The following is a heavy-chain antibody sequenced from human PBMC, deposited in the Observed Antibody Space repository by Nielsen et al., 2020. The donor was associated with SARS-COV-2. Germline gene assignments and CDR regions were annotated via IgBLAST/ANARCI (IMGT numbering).Heavy chain of an antibody. J-gene: IGHJ4*02. V-gene: IGHV3-7*01. CDR3: ARWRLWFGELYFDY. CDR2: IKQDGSEK. CDR1: GFTFSSYW. Sequence: GESLKISCAASGFTFSSYWMSWVRQAPGKGLEWVANIKQDGSEKYYVDSVKGRFTISRDNAKNSLYLQMNSLRAEDTAVYYCARWRLWFGELYFDYWGQGTLVTASS. D-gene: IGHD3-10*01.